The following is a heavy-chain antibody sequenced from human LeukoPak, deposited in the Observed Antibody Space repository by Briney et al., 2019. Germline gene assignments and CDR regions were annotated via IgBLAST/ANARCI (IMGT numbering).Heavy chain of an antibody. V-gene: IGHV3-30*02. Sequence: GGSLRLSCAASGFTFSSYGMHWVRQAPGKGLEWVAFIRYDGSNKYYADSVKGRFTISRDNSKNTLYLQMYSLRAEDTAVYYCSKDLRALQGYWDQGTLVTVSS. CDR2: IRYDGSNK. CDR3: SKDLRALQGY. D-gene: IGHD2-21*02. J-gene: IGHJ4*02. CDR1: GFTFSSYG.